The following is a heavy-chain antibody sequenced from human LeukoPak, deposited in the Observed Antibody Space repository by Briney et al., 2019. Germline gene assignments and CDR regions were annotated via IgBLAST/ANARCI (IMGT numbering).Heavy chain of an antibody. D-gene: IGHD2-2*01. CDR2: ISAYNGNT. J-gene: IGHJ5*02. CDR3: ARDNGDIVVVPAAGNWFDP. CDR1: GYTLTSYG. V-gene: IGHV1-18*01. Sequence: ASVKVSCKASGYTLTSYGISWVRQAPGQGLEWMGWISAYNGNTNYAQKLQGRVTMTTDTSTSTAYMELRSLRSDDTAVYYCARDNGDIVVVPAAGNWFDPWGQGTLVTVSS.